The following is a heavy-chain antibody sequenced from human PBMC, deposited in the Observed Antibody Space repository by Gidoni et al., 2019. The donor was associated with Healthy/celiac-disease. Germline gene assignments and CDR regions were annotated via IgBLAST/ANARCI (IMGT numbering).Heavy chain of an antibody. CDR2: IIHIFGTA. J-gene: IGHJ2*01. CDR3: ARAVDYGDYSWYFDL. CDR1: GGTFSSYA. D-gene: IGHD4-17*01. V-gene: IGHV1-69*01. Sequence: QVQLVQSGAEVKKPGSSVKVSCKASGGTFSSYAISWVRQAPGQGLEWMGGIIHIFGTANYAKKFQGRVTITADESTSTAYMELSSRRSEDTAVYYCARAVDYGDYSWYFDLWGRGTLVTVSS.